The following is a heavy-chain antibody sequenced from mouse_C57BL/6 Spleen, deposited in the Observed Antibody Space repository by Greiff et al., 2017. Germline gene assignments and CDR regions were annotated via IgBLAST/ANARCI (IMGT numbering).Heavy chain of an antibody. V-gene: IGHV1-80*01. Sequence: QVQLQQSGAELVKPGASVKISCKASGYAFSSYWMNWVKQRPGKGLEWIGQIYPGDGDTNYNGKFKGKATLTADKSSSTAYMQLSSLTSEDSAVYFCAGSPYGSSYGYFDVWGTGTTVTVSS. J-gene: IGHJ1*03. CDR1: GYAFSSYW. CDR3: AGSPYGSSYGYFDV. D-gene: IGHD1-1*01. CDR2: IYPGDGDT.